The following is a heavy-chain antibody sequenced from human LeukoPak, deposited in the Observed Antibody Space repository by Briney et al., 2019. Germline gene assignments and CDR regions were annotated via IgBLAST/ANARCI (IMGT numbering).Heavy chain of an antibody. D-gene: IGHD3-3*01. CDR1: SDSISTYY. CDR2: THTSGTT. CDR3: ARDFWN. J-gene: IGHJ4*02. V-gene: IGHV4-4*07. Sequence: PSETLSLTCTVSSDSISTYYWSWIRQPAGKGLEWIGRTHTSGTTNYNPSLKSRVTISVDTSKNQFSLKLSSVTAADTAVYYCARDFWNWGQGTLVTVSS.